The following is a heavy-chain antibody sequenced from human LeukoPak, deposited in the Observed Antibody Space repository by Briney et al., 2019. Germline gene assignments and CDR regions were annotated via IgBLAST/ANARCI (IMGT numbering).Heavy chain of an antibody. J-gene: IGHJ4*02. CDR2: IYSGGST. CDR1: ELTVSTNY. Sequence: GRSLRLSCAASELTVSTNYMSWVRQAPGKGLEWVSVIYSGGSTYYADSVKGRFTISRDNSKNTLYLQMNSLRAEDTAVYYCARALAAAASFDYWGQGTLVAVSS. CDR3: ARALAAAASFDY. V-gene: IGHV3-53*01. D-gene: IGHD6-13*01.